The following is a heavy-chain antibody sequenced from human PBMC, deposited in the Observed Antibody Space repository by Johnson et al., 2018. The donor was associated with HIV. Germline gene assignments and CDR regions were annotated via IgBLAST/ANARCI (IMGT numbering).Heavy chain of an antibody. CDR3: AKDEEGYSSAWSAGTAFDI. CDR2: ILFDGSNK. J-gene: IGHJ3*02. D-gene: IGHD6-13*01. CDR1: GFTFSSYV. V-gene: IGHV3-33*06. Sequence: QVQLVESGGGVVQPGRSLRLSCAASGFTFSSYVMHWVRQAPGKGLEWVAVILFDGSNKYYADSVKGRFTLSRDNSKNTQYLQMNSLKADDTAIYYCAKDEEGYSSAWSAGTAFDIWGQGTMVTVSS.